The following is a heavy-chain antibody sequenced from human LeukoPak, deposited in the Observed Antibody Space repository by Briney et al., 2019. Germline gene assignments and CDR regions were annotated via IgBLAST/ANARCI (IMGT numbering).Heavy chain of an antibody. Sequence: SETLSLTCTVSGGSISSSSYYWGWIRQPPGKGLEWIGSIYYSGSTYYNPSLKSRVTISVDTSKNQFSLKLSSVTVADTAVYYCARSSVLRFLEWSPPLDYWGQGTLVTVSS. CDR2: IYYSGST. CDR1: GGSISSSSYY. CDR3: ARSSVLRFLEWSPPLDY. D-gene: IGHD3-3*01. V-gene: IGHV4-39*01. J-gene: IGHJ4*02.